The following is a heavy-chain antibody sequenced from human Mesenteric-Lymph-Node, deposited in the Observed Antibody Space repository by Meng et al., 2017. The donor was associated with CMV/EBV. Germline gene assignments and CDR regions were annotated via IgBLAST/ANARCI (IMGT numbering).Heavy chain of an antibody. CDR3: ARDPHFGALDY. CDR2: IKHDGSEK. D-gene: IGHD3-10*01. J-gene: IGHJ4*02. Sequence: GESLKISCAASGFIFSSYAMSWVRQAPGKGLEWVANIKHDGSEKAYVGSVKGRFTISRDNTKNSLYLQMNSLRAEDTAVYYCARDPHFGALDYWGQGTLVTVSS. V-gene: IGHV3-7*01. CDR1: GFIFSSYA.